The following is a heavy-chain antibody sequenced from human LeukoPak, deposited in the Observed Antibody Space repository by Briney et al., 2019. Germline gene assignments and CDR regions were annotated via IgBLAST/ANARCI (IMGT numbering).Heavy chain of an antibody. CDR3: ARIKGGAYTGNFDL. J-gene: IGHJ2*01. CDR2: ISGDESST. Sequence: GRSLRLSCTASGFTFSSNGMHWVRQAPGKGLVWVSRISGDESSTSYADSVKGRFTISRDNAKSTLYLQMNSLRAEDTAVYYCARIKGGAYTGNFDLWGRGTLVTVSS. V-gene: IGHV3-74*01. CDR1: GFTFSSNG. D-gene: IGHD2-21*01.